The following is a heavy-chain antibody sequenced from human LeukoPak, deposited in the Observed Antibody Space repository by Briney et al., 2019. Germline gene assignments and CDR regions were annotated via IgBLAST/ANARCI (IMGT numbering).Heavy chain of an antibody. V-gene: IGHV3-7*01. CDR1: GFTFSSYW. D-gene: IGHD6-13*01. J-gene: IGHJ4*02. Sequence: GGSLRLSCAASGFTFSSYWMSWVRQAPGKGLEWVANIKQDGSEKYYVDSVKGRFTISRDNSKNTLYLQMNSLRAEDTAVYYCAKDIAAGNPPNYFDYWGQGTLVTVSS. CDR2: IKQDGSEK. CDR3: AKDIAAGNPPNYFDY.